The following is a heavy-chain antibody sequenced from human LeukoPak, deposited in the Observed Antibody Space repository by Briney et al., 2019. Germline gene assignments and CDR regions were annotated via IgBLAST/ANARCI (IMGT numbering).Heavy chain of an antibody. CDR1: GYTFTSYG. D-gene: IGHD3-10*01. V-gene: IGHV1-18*04. CDR2: IGAYKGNT. J-gene: IGHJ4*02. CDR3: ARDRVYYGSGSYSSFDY. Sequence: ASVKVSCKASGYTFTSYGISSVRQAPGQGLEWMGWIGAYKGNTNYAQKLQGRVTITTDTSTSTAYMELRSLRSDDTAVYYCARDRVYYGSGSYSSFDYWGQGTLVTVSS.